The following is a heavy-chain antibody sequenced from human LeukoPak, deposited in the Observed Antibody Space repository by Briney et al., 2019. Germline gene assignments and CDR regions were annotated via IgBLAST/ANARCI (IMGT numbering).Heavy chain of an antibody. CDR1: GFTFSSQN. J-gene: IGHJ4*02. CDR2: ISTSGDST. CDR3: VKNGWLDY. Sequence: GGSLRLSCAASGFTFSSQNMNWARQAPGKGLEWVAYISTSGDSTKYADSVEGRFTISRDNVENSLYLLMNSLRVDDTAVYYCVKNGWLDYWGQAIVVTVSP. V-gene: IGHV3-21*01. D-gene: IGHD6-19*01.